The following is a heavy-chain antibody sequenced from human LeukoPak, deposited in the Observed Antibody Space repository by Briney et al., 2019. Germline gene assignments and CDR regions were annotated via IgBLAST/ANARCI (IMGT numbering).Heavy chain of an antibody. Sequence: GGSLRLSCVASGFTFGRYWMSWVRQAPGKGLEWVAVISYDGSNKYYADSVKGRFTISRDNSKNTLYLQMNSLRAEDTAVYYCAKVGGGYEDRSYYFDYWGQGTLVTVSS. CDR3: AKVGGGYEDRSYYFDY. J-gene: IGHJ4*02. CDR1: GFTFGRYW. V-gene: IGHV3-30*18. CDR2: ISYDGSNK. D-gene: IGHD5-12*01.